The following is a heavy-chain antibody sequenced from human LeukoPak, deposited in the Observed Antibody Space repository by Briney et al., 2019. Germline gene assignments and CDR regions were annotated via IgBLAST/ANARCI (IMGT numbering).Heavy chain of an antibody. V-gene: IGHV3-48*03. CDR1: GFTFSSYE. CDR3: ATLGYCSSTSCYGWDY. CDR2: ISSSGSTI. D-gene: IGHD2-2*01. Sequence: GGSLRLSCAASGFTFSSYEMKWVRQAPGKGLEWVSYISSSGSTIYYADSVKGRFTISRDNAKNSLYLQMNSLRAEDTAVYYCATLGYCSSTSCYGWDYWGQGTLVTVSS. J-gene: IGHJ4*02.